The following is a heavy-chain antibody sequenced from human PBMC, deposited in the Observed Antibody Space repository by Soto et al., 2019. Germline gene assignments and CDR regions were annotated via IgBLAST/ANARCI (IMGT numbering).Heavy chain of an antibody. CDR2: ISGYNGNT. V-gene: IGHV1-18*01. Sequence: QIQLVQSGAEVKKPGASVKVSCRASGYSFANNGITWVRQAPGQGLEWMGWISGYNGNTKYAQSVQDRVTMTTDTSTSTAYMDLRRLRSDDTAVYYCAKSHGSGRADFWGQGTLVTVSS. D-gene: IGHD3-10*01. CDR1: GYSFANNG. J-gene: IGHJ4*02. CDR3: AKSHGSGRADF.